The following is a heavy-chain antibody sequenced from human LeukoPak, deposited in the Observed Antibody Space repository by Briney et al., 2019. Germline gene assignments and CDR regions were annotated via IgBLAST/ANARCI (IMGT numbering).Heavy chain of an antibody. CDR2: IIPIFGTA. Sequence: SVKVSCKASGYTFTSYGISWVRQAPGQGLEWMGGIIPIFGTANYAQKFQGRVTITADESTSTAYMELSSLRSEDTAVYYCATISIAGGLGYWGQGTLVTVSS. CDR3: ATISIAGGLGY. CDR1: GYTFTSYG. V-gene: IGHV1-69*13. J-gene: IGHJ4*02. D-gene: IGHD6-6*01.